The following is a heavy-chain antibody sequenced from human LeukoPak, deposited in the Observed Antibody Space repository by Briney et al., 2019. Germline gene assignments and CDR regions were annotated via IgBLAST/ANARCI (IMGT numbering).Heavy chain of an antibody. CDR2: ISRSSIYI. Sequence: PGGSLRLSCAASGFTFSNYNMNWVRQAPGKGLEWVSSISRSSIYIYYADSLTGRFTISRDNAKNSLYLQMNSLRAEDTAMYYCARRATTERGHSYGLDFWGQGTLVTVSS. V-gene: IGHV3-21*01. D-gene: IGHD5-18*01. J-gene: IGHJ4*02. CDR3: ARRATTERGHSYGLDF. CDR1: GFTFSNYN.